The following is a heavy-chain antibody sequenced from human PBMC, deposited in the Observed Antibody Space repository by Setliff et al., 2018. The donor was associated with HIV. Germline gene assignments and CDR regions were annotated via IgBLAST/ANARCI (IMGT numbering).Heavy chain of an antibody. CDR2: IYYSGNT. Sequence: SETLSLTCTVSGGSIRSGSYYWSWIRQPAGKGLEWIGSIYYSGNTYYNLSLKSRVTISVDTSKNQFSLKLSSVTAADTAVYYCARRGYNYGYFDPWGQGTLVTVSS. D-gene: IGHD5-18*01. J-gene: IGHJ4*02. CDR3: ARRGYNYGYFDP. V-gene: IGHV4-39*01. CDR1: GGSIRSGSYY.